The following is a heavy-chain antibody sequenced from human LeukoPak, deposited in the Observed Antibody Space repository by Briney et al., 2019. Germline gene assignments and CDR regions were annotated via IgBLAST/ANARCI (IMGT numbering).Heavy chain of an antibody. CDR3: ARMYSYDNSFDY. CDR2: IYYSGST. J-gene: IGHJ4*02. Sequence: TSETLSLTCSVSGGSVSSVSHYWSWLRQPPGKGLEWIGYIYYSGSTNYNPFLKSRVTISVDTSKNQFSLKLSSVTAADTAVYYCARMYSYDNSFDYWGQGALVPVSS. D-gene: IGHD3-22*01. CDR1: GGSVSSVSHY. V-gene: IGHV4-61*01.